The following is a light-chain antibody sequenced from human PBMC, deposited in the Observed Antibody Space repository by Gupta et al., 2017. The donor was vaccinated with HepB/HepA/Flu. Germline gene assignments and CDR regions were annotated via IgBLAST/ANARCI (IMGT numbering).Light chain of an antibody. CDR3: QKYDRART. CDR2: TVS. J-gene: IGKJ1*01. V-gene: IGKV1-27*01. Sequence: DFQMTQSPSSLSPSVGDRVTITCRASQAIGKSLAWYQQKPGKILRLLLYTVSTLQMGVISRFSGSGSGTDFTLTISGLQPEDFATYYCQKYDRARTFGQGTNVEIK. CDR1: QAIGKS.